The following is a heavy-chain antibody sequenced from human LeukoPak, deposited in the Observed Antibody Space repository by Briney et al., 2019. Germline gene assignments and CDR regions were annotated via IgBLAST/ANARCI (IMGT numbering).Heavy chain of an antibody. V-gene: IGHV3-74*01. CDR1: GFTFNMFW. J-gene: IGHJ4*02. D-gene: IGHD3-10*01. CDR2: IKSDGNSA. Sequence: PGGSLRLSCAASGFTFNMFWMHWVRQAPGKGLVGVSLIKSDGNSAYYADSVKGRFTISRDDAKNTLFLQMNSLRAEDTAVYYCARDNSGSIDSWGQGTLVTVSS. CDR3: ARDNSGSIDS.